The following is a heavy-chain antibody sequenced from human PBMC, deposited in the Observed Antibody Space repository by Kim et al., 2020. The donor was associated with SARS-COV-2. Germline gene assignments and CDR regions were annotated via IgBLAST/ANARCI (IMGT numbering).Heavy chain of an antibody. Sequence: SVKVSCKASGGPFSSYALNWVRQAPGQGLEWLGVFVPIFGTSTYAQRFRDRITITADASTSTVYMELSSLTSEDTAIYYCANMLSPGKGVYDMDVWGQG. CDR2: FVPIFGTS. D-gene: IGHD3-10*02. J-gene: IGHJ6*02. V-gene: IGHV1-69*13. CDR1: GGPFSSYA. CDR3: ANMLSPGKGVYDMDV.